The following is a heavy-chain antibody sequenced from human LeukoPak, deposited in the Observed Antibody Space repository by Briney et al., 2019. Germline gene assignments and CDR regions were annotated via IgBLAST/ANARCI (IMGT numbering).Heavy chain of an antibody. CDR1: GGSISSYY. CDR3: ARGDIDIESFDY. J-gene: IGHJ4*02. V-gene: IGHV4-59*01. CDR2: IYYSGST. Sequence: SETLSLTCTVSGGSISSYYWSWIRQPPGKGLEWIGYIYYSGSTNYNPSLKSRVTISVDTSKNQFSLKLSSVTAADTAVYYCARGDIDIESFDYWGQRTLVTVSS. D-gene: IGHD2-15*01.